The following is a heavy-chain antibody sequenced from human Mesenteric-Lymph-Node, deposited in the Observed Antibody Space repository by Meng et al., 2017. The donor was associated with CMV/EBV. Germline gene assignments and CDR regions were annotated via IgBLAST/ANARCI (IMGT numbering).Heavy chain of an antibody. V-gene: IGHV3-21*01. Sequence: GESLKISCAASGFTFSDYSMNWVRQAPGKGLEWVSSIGDSGVYISDADSVRGRFTISRDNAKNSLYLQMNSLRDEDTAVYYCARLKAAACSSLDSWGQGTLVTVSS. J-gene: IGHJ4*02. CDR1: GFTFSDYS. CDR3: ARLKAAACSSLDS. D-gene: IGHD6-13*01. CDR2: IGDSGVYI.